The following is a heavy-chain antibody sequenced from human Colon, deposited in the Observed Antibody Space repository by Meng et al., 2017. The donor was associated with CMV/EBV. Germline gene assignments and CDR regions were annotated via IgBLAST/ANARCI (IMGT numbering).Heavy chain of an antibody. D-gene: IGHD3-3*01. CDR2: ISSSGSTI. V-gene: IGHV3-11*04. Sequence: GGSLRLSCAASGFTFSDYYMSWIRQAPGKGLEWVSYISSSGSTIYYADSVKGRFTISRDNSKNTLYLQMNSLRAEDTAVYYCAKDHYDFWTDYWGQGTLVTVSS. CDR1: GFTFSDYY. J-gene: IGHJ4*02. CDR3: AKDHYDFWTDY.